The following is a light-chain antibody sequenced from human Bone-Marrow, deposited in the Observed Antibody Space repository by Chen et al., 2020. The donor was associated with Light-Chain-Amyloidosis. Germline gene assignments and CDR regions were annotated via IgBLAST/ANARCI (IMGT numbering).Light chain of an antibody. J-gene: IGKJ4*01. CDR1: QTISSNY. CDR2: GSS. Sequence: EIVLTQSPGPLSLSPGEGANLSCRGSQTISSNYLTWYQQKFGQAPRLLIYGSSSRATGIPDRFTGSGSGTDFTLTINRLEPEDFAMYYCQQYGTSPLTFGGGTKVEIK. CDR3: QQYGTSPLT. V-gene: IGKV3-20*01.